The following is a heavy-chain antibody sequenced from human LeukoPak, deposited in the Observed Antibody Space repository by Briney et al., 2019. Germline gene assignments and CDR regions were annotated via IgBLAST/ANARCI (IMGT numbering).Heavy chain of an antibody. Sequence: GGSLRLSCAASGFTFSAYWMTWVRQAPGKGLVWVSRINSDGSSTSYADSVKGRFTISRDNAKNTLYLQMNSLRAEDTAVYYCARVQRVAARPGSWFDPWGQGTLVTVSS. V-gene: IGHV3-74*01. CDR1: GFTFSAYW. D-gene: IGHD6-6*01. CDR2: INSDGSST. J-gene: IGHJ5*02. CDR3: ARVQRVAARPGSWFDP.